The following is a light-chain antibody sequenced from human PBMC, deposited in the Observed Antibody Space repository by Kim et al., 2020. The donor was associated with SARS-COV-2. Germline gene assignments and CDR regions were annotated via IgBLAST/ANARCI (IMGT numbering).Light chain of an antibody. V-gene: IGKV3-20*01. Sequence: NVLTQSPDTLSLSPGERATLSCRASHSVSSGYLAWYQQKRGQAPRLLVYDASTRATGIPDRFRGSGSGRDFTLIITRLEPEDFAVYYCQQYSSSLYTFGQGTKLEI. CDR2: DAS. CDR3: QQYSSSLYT. J-gene: IGKJ2*01. CDR1: HSVSSGY.